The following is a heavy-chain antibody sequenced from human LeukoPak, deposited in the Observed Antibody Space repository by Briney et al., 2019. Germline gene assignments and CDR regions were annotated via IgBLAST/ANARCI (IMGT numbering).Heavy chain of an antibody. J-gene: IGHJ3*02. CDR3: AKDVGSGYLSDAFDI. CDR2: IGHDGSNK. V-gene: IGHV3-30*02. Sequence: GGSPRLSCATSGFTFSRSSMHWVRQAPGKGLEWVAFIGHDGSNKNYADSVQGRFTISRDNSKNTLYLQMNSLRAEDTAVYHCAKDVGSGYLSDAFDIWGQGTMVTVSS. D-gene: IGHD3-3*01. CDR1: GFTFSRSS.